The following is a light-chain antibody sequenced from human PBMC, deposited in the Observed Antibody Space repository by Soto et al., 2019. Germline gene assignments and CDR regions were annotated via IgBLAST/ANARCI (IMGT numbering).Light chain of an antibody. CDR3: QQYYGTPLT. V-gene: IGKV4-1*01. CDR1: QSVLSTSNNKNF. CDR2: WAS. J-gene: IGKJ3*01. Sequence: DIVMTQYPDSLAVSLGERATTTCKSSQSVLSTSNNKNFLAWYQRKSGQPPKLLIYWASTRESGVPDRFSGSGSGTDFTLTISSLQAEDVAIYYCQQYYGTPLTFGPGTKVDIK.